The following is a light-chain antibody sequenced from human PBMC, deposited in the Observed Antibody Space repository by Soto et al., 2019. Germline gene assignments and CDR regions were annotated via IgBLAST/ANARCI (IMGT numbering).Light chain of an antibody. CDR1: SSDVGGYHY. Sequence: QSALTQPASVSGSPGQSITISCTGTSSDVGGYHYVSWYQHHPGKAPKLMIYDVTNRPSGVSNRSSGSKSSNTASLTICGLQYEDEDDYYCTSTTSSSTQVFGRGTKLTVL. CDR2: DVT. J-gene: IGLJ2*01. V-gene: IGLV2-14*03. CDR3: TSTTSSSTQV.